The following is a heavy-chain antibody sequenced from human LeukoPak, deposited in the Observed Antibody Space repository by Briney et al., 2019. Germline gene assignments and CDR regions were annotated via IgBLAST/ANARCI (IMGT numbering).Heavy chain of an antibody. CDR2: INPNSGGT. D-gene: IGHD6-19*01. CDR1: GYTFTGYY. V-gene: IGHV1-2*06. J-gene: IGHJ6*03. CDR3: AIQWLASPYYYYMDV. Sequence: ASVKVSCMASGYTFTGYYMHWVRQAPGQGLEWMGRINPNSGGTNYAQKFQGRVTMTRDTSISTAYMELSRLRSDDTAVYYCAIQWLASPYYYYMDVWGKGTTVTVSS.